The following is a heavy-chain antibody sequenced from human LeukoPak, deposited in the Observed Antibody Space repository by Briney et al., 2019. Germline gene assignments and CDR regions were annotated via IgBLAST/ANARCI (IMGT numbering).Heavy chain of an antibody. V-gene: IGHV5-51*01. CDR2: IYPGDSDT. CDR1: GYSFTSYW. CDR3: ARHLWYPGLLRGGNWFDP. J-gene: IGHJ5*02. D-gene: IGHD1-26*01. Sequence: GESLKISCKGSGYSFTSYWIGWVRQMPGKGLEWMGIIYPGDSDTRYSPSFQGQVTISADKSISTAYLQWSSLKASDTAIDYCARHLWYPGLLRGGNWFDPWGQGTLVTVSS.